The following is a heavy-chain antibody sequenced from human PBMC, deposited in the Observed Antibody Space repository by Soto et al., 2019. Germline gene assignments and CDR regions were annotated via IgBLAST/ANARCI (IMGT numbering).Heavy chain of an antibody. CDR2: VYSSGGT. D-gene: IGHD3-3*01. J-gene: IGHJ5*02. CDR3: ARGQRFSDWFDP. CDR1: GGSMSSYY. V-gene: IGHV4-4*07. Sequence: QVHLQQSGPGLVNPSETLSLTCTVSGGSMSSYYWTWIRQPAGKGLEWIGRVYSSGGTHSNPSLKSRVTNSLDTSKNQFSLRLLSVTDADTAVYYCARGQRFSDWFDPWGQGTLVTVSS.